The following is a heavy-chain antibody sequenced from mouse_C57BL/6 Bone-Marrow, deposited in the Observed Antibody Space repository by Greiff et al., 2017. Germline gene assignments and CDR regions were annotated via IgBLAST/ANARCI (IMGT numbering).Heavy chain of an antibody. J-gene: IGHJ3*01. V-gene: IGHV5-9-1*02. Sequence: DVHLVESGAGLVKPGGSLKLSCAASGFTFSSYAMSWVRQTPEKRLEWVAYISSGGDYIYYADTVKGRFTISRDNARNTLYLQMSSLKSEDTAMYYCTRSYYAWFAYWGQGTLVTVSA. CDR3: TRSYYAWFAY. D-gene: IGHD1-1*01. CDR2: ISSGGDYI. CDR1: GFTFSSYA.